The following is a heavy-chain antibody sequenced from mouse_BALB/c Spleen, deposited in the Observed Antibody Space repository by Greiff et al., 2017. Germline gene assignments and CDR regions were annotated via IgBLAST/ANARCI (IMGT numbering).Heavy chain of an antibody. CDR2: ISSGSSTI. V-gene: IGHV5-17*02. CDR1: GFTFSSFG. CDR3: ARSLYDGYYVGAMDY. J-gene: IGHJ4*01. D-gene: IGHD2-3*01. Sequence: EVKLVESGGGLVQPGGSRKLSCAASGFTFSSFGMHWVRQAPEKGLEWVAYISSGSSTIYYADTVKGRFTISRDNPKNTLFLQMTSLRSEDTAMYYCARSLYDGYYVGAMDYWGQGTSVTVSS.